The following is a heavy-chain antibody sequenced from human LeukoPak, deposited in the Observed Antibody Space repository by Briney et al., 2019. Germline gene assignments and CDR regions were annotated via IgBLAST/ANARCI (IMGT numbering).Heavy chain of an antibody. Sequence: PSETLSLTCTVSGDSISGYYWSWIRQPPGKGLEWIGYIYYSGSTNYNPSLKSRVTMSLDTSKNQFSLKLSSVTAADTAVYYCARKQVFDYWGQGTLVTVSS. CDR3: ARKQVFDY. J-gene: IGHJ4*02. D-gene: IGHD6-13*01. CDR1: GDSISGYY. CDR2: IYYSGST. V-gene: IGHV4-59*01.